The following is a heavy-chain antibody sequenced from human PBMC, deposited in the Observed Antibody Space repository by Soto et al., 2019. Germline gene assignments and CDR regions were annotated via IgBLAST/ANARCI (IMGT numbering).Heavy chain of an antibody. CDR3: TRVILQYFQH. Sequence: PGGSLRLSCRVSGFTFGDYAMSWVRQAPGKGLEWVGFIRSKAYGGTTEYAASVKGRFTISRDDSKSIAYLQMNSLKTEDTAVYYCTRVILQYFQHWGQGTLVTVSS. J-gene: IGHJ1*01. D-gene: IGHD2-15*01. CDR2: IRSKAYGGTT. CDR1: GFTFGDYA. V-gene: IGHV3-49*04.